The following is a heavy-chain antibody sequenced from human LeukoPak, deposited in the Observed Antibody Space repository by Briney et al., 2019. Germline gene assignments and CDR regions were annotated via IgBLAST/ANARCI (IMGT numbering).Heavy chain of an antibody. D-gene: IGHD1-26*01. J-gene: IGHJ6*02. V-gene: IGHV4-39*01. CDR1: GGSISSSNYY. CDR3: ARRKWELVDYGMDV. Sequence: SETLSLTCTVSGGSISSSNYYWGWIRQPPGKGLEWIGSMYYSGNTYYNSSLKSRVTISVDTSKNQFSLKLSSVTAADTAVYYCARRKWELVDYGMDVWGQGTTVTVSS. CDR2: MYYSGNT.